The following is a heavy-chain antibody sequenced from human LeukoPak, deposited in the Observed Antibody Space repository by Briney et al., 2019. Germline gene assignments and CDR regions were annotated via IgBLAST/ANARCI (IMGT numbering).Heavy chain of an antibody. V-gene: IGHV4-34*01. Sequence: PSETLSLTCAVYGGSFSGYYWSWIRQPPGKGLEWIGEINHSGSTNYNPSLKSRVTISVDTSKNQFSLKLGSVTAADTAVYYCARGLRSSSGAIDPWGQGTLVTVSS. D-gene: IGHD6-13*01. J-gene: IGHJ5*02. CDR2: INHSGST. CDR1: GGSFSGYY. CDR3: ARGLRSSSGAIDP.